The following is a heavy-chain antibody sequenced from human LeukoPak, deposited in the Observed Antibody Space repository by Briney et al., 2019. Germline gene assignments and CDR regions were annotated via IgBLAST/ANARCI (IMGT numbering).Heavy chain of an antibody. CDR2: ISAYNGNT. CDR1: GYTFTSYG. CDR3: ARPTHYYGSGSLFSWFDP. J-gene: IGHJ5*02. Sequence: ASVKVSCKASGYTFTSYGISWVRQAPGQGLEWMGWISAYNGNTNYAQKLQGRVTMTTDTSTSTAYMELRSLRSDDTAVYYCARPTHYYGSGSLFSWFDPWGQGTLVTVSS. V-gene: IGHV1-18*01. D-gene: IGHD3-10*01.